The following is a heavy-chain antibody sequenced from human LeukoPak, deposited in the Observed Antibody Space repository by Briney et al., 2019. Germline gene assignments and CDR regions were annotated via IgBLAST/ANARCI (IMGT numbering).Heavy chain of an antibody. J-gene: IGHJ4*02. V-gene: IGHV4-34*01. CDR2: INHSGST. Sequence: PSETLSLTCAVYGGSFSGYYWSWIRQPPGKGLEWIGEINHSGSTNYNPSLKSRVTISVDTSKNQFSLKLSSVTAADTAVYYCARVLRWKYYSDYWGQGTLVTVSS. CDR1: GGSFSGYY. CDR3: ARVLRWKYYSDY. D-gene: IGHD1-1*01.